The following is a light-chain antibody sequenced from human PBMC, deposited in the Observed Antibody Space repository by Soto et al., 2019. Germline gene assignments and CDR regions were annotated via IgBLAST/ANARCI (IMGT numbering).Light chain of an antibody. CDR2: SAS. V-gene: IGKV1-9*01. CDR1: QGISSY. Sequence: IQLTQSPSSLSASVGDRVTITCRASQGISSYLAWYQQKPGKAPKLLIYSASTLQSGVPSRFSGSGSGTDFTLTISSLQPEDFATYYCQQHNSFPRTFGGGTRWISN. CDR3: QQHNSFPRT. J-gene: IGKJ4*01.